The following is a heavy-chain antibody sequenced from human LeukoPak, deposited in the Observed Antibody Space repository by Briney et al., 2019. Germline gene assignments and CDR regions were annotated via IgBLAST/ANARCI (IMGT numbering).Heavy chain of an antibody. CDR1: GFTFSSYA. J-gene: IGHJ5*02. Sequence: GGSLRLSCAASGFTFSSYAMSWVRQAPGKGLEWVSAISGSGGSTYYADSVKGRFTISRDNSKNTPYLQMNSLRAEDTAVYYCASLGITMVRGVSTFDPWGQGTLVTVSS. CDR2: ISGSGGST. V-gene: IGHV3-23*01. CDR3: ASLGITMVRGVSTFDP. D-gene: IGHD3-10*01.